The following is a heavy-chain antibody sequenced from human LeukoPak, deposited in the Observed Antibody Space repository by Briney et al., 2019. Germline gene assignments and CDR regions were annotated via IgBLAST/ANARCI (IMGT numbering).Heavy chain of an antibody. D-gene: IGHD1-26*01. CDR3: AIDRGIVGPSRAFDI. CDR1: GYTFTSYG. V-gene: IGHV1-18*04. J-gene: IGHJ3*02. CDR2: ISGYNGNT. Sequence: ASVKVSCKASGYTFTSYGISWVRQAPGQGLEWMGWISGYNGNTNYAQKFQGRVTMTTDTSTSTAYMELRSLRSDDTAVYYCAIDRGIVGPSRAFDIWGQGTMVTVSS.